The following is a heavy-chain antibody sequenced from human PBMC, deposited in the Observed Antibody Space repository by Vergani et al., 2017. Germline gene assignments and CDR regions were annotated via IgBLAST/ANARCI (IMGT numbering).Heavy chain of an antibody. J-gene: IGHJ4*02. CDR2: IIPILGIA. CDR3: ARHLMGATGFDY. D-gene: IGHD1-26*01. CDR1: GGTFSSYT. V-gene: IGHV1-69*02. Sequence: QVQLVQSGAEVKKPGSSVKVSCKASGGTFSSYTISWVRQAPGQGLEWMGRIIPILGIANYAQKFQGRVTITADKSTSTAYMELSSLRSEDTAVYYCARHLMGATGFDYGGQGTLVTVSS.